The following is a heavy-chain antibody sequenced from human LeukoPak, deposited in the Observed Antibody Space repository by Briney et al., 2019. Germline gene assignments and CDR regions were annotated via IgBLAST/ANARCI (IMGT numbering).Heavy chain of an antibody. V-gene: IGHV3-23*01. CDR1: GFTFNTYA. J-gene: IGHJ4*02. D-gene: IGHD2-15*01. CDR2: ISGSAGST. Sequence: GGSLRLSCAASGFTFNTYAMSWVRQAPGKGLEWVSAISGSAGSTYYADSVKGRFTISRDNPKNILYLQIHSLRAEDTAVYYCAKGKGSSSSSIDWWGQGTLVTVSS. CDR3: AKGKGSSSSSIDW.